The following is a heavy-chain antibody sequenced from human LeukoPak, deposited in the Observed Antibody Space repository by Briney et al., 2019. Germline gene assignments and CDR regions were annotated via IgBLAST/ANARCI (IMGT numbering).Heavy chain of an antibody. V-gene: IGHV3-23*01. D-gene: IGHD2-15*01. CDR1: GFTFKNYA. J-gene: IGHJ1*01. CDR3: ANYRSGGGGYYSGLEH. CDR2: TSGSGDIR. Sequence: PGGSLRLSCAASGFTFKNYAMTWVRQAPGKGLEWVSRTSGSGDIRLYADSVKGRFTISRTNSENRLYLQMNSLRADDSGVYCCANYRSGGGGYYSGLEHWGQGTQVTVSS.